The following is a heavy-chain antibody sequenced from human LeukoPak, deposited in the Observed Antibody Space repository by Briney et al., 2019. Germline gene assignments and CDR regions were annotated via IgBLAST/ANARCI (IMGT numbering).Heavy chain of an antibody. CDR3: ACLSWGLGDDY. CDR2: IYGGDST. CDR1: GFTVSNNY. Sequence: GGSLRLSCAASGFTVSNNYMRWVRQPPGKRPEWVSVIYGGDSTYYADSVKGRFTISRDNSKNTVYVQMNNVRADDTAVYYCACLSWGLGDDYWGQGTLVTVSS. D-gene: IGHD1-26*01. J-gene: IGHJ4*02. V-gene: IGHV3-66*01.